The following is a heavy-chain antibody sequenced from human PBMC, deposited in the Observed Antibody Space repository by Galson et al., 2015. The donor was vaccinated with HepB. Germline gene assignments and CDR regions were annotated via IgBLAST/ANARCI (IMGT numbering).Heavy chain of an antibody. J-gene: IGHJ4*02. CDR1: GFTFSDYY. D-gene: IGHD3-3*02. CDR3: SKTLPGIDLDY. CDR2: VRHKARRYTT. Sequence: SLRLSCAASGFTFSDYYMEWVRQAPGKGLEWVGRVRHKARRYTTDYVASVEGRFTISRDDSKNSLYLQMDSLKTEDTAVYYCSKTLPGIDLDYWGQGTLVTVSS. V-gene: IGHV3-72*01.